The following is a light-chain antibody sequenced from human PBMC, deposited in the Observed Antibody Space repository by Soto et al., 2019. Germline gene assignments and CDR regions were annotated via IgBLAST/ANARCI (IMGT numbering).Light chain of an antibody. CDR2: GAS. V-gene: IGKV3-20*01. CDR1: QSVSSSY. J-gene: IGKJ1*01. Sequence: DIVSKQSPCAQSLSPRERAALSCRASQSVSSSYLAWYQQNPGQAPRLLIYGASSRATGIPDRFSGSGSGTDFTLTISRLEPEDFAVYYCQQDGRSPRTFGQGTKVDTK. CDR3: QQDGRSPRT.